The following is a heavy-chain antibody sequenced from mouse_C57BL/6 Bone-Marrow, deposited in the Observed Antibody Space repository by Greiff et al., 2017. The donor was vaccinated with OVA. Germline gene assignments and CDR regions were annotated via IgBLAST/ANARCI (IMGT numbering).Heavy chain of an antibody. CDR2: IYPGDGDT. CDR1: GYAFSSSW. D-gene: IGHD3-1*01. V-gene: IGHV1-82*01. J-gene: IGHJ2*01. CDR3: ARSGGRRDY. Sequence: VQLQQSGPELVKPGASVKISCKASGYAFSSSWMNWVKQRPGKGLEWIGRIYPGDGDTNYNGKFKGKSTLTVDKSSSTAYMQLSSLASEDSAVYYCARSGGRRDYWGQGTTLTVSS.